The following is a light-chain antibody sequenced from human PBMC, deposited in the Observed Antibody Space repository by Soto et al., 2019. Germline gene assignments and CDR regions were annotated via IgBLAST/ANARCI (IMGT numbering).Light chain of an antibody. V-gene: IGLV1-51*01. Sequence: QSVLTQPPSVSAATGQKVTISCSGSDSNIGNNSVSWYQQLPGTAPKFLIYDNSERPSGIPDRFSASKSGTSATLGITGLQTGDEADYYCGSWDSALSVVLFGGGTKLTVL. CDR1: DSNIGNNS. CDR2: DNS. J-gene: IGLJ2*01. CDR3: GSWDSALSVVL.